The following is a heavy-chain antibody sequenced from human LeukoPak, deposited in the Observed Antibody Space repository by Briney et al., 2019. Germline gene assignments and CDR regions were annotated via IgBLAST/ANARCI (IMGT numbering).Heavy chain of an antibody. CDR3: AKGGSGYFADL. V-gene: IGHV3-74*03. J-gene: IGHJ5*02. CDR2: INGDGSNT. Sequence: GGSLRLSCAASGFTFSSHWMHWVRQAPGKGLVWVSRINGDGSNTTYADSVKGRFTISRDNSKNTLFLQMSSLRAEDTALYYCAKGGSGYFADLWGQGTLVTVSS. CDR1: GFTFSSHW. D-gene: IGHD3-22*01.